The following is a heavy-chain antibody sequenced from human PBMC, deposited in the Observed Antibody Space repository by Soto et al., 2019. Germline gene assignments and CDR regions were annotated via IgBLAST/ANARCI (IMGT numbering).Heavy chain of an antibody. CDR3: ARALGGLLWFGESYYGMDV. CDR1: RGSINVYC. Sequence: PSETLSLTCTVSRGSINVYCCSCSRQPAGKGLEWVGRIYTSGSTNYNPSIKSRVTMSVDTYKNQFALKLSSVTAADTAVYYCARALGGLLWFGESYYGMDVWGQGTMVTV. V-gene: IGHV4-4*07. CDR2: IYTSGST. J-gene: IGHJ6*02. D-gene: IGHD3-10*01.